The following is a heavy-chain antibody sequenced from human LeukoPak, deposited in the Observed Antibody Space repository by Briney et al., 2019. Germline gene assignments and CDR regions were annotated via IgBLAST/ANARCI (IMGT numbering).Heavy chain of an antibody. CDR2: IYYTGST. CDR1: GGSISSGGYY. CDR3: ARDNEWLDY. V-gene: IGHV4-31*03. J-gene: IGHJ4*02. D-gene: IGHD6-19*01. Sequence: TLSLTCTVSGGSISSGGYYWSWIRQHPGKGLEWIGHIYYTGSTYYNPSLKSRFTISSETSKNQFSLKLSSVTAADTAVYYCARDNEWLDYWGQGNLVIVSS.